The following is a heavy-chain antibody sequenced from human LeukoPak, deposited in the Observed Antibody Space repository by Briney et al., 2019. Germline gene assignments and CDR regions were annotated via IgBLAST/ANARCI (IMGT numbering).Heavy chain of an antibody. V-gene: IGHV3-23*01. Sequence: GGSLRLSCAASGFTFSSYAMSWVRQAPGKGLEWLSAISTSGGGTYYADSVKGRFTISRDNSKNTLYLQMNSLRAEDTAVYYCAKSTVSPNYYDSSGSFDYWGQGTLVTVSS. CDR3: AKSTVSPNYYDSSGSFDY. CDR1: GFTFSSYA. D-gene: IGHD3-22*01. CDR2: ISTSGGGT. J-gene: IGHJ4*02.